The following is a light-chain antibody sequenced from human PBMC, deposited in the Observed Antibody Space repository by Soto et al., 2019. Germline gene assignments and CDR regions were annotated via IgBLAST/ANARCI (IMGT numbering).Light chain of an antibody. CDR1: QSLSGNY. Sequence: EIVLTQSPGTLSLSPGERVTLSCRASQSLSGNYLAWYQQKPGQAPKFLIYGASNRATGIPDRFSGGGSGTDFALTIHRLEPEDFAVYYCQQYGHSPITFGQGTRLEIK. J-gene: IGKJ5*01. V-gene: IGKV3-20*01. CDR3: QQYGHSPIT. CDR2: GAS.